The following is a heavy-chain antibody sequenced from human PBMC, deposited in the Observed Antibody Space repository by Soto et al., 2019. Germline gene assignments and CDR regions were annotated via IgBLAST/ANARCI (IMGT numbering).Heavy chain of an antibody. CDR1: GGSFSGYY. V-gene: IGHV4-34*01. CDR3: AGGIISWRFDY. Sequence: PSETLSLTCAVYGGSFSGYYWTWIRQPPGTGLEWIGEINHSGSTNYNPSLKSRVTISVDTSKNQFSLKLTSVTAADTAVYYCAGGIISWRFDYWAQGTLVTVSS. J-gene: IGHJ4*02. CDR2: INHSGST. D-gene: IGHD6-13*01.